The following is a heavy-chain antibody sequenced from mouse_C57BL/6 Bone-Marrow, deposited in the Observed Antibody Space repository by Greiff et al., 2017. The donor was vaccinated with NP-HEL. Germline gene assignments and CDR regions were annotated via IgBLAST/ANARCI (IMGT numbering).Heavy chain of an antibody. CDR3: AREDYEGDFDY. J-gene: IGHJ2*01. D-gene: IGHD2-4*01. CDR1: GFTFSDYG. V-gene: IGHV5-17*01. Sequence: EVKLVESGGGLVKPGGSLKLSCAASGFTFSDYGMHWVRQAPEKGLEWVAYISSGSSTIYYADTVKGRFTISRDNAKNNLFLQMTSLRSEDTAMYYCAREDYEGDFDYWGQGTTLTVSS. CDR2: ISSGSSTI.